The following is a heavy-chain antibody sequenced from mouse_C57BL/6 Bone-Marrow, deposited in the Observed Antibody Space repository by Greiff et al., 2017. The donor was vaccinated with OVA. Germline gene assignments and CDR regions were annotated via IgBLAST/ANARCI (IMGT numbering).Heavy chain of an antibody. Sequence: VQLQQPGAELVQPGASVKLSCKASGYTFTSYWMQWVNQRPGQCLEWIGEIGPSDSKTNYKQKFKGKATWTVDTSSSTAYMQLSSLTSEDSAVYYCARDWDGYYFDDWGQGTTLTVSS. V-gene: IGHV1-50*01. D-gene: IGHD4-1*01. CDR2: IGPSDSKT. J-gene: IGHJ2*01. CDR3: ARDWDGYYFDD. CDR1: GYTFTSYW.